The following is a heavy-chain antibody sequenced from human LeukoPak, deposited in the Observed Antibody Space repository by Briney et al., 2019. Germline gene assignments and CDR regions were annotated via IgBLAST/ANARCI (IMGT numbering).Heavy chain of an antibody. D-gene: IGHD7-27*01. CDR3: ARRSATWDQYYFDY. Sequence: GDPLKISCKGPGYSSTTYSSGWFRQMPGKGRDGMRIIYPGDSDTRYSPSSQGQVTISADKSISTAYLQWSSLKASDTAMYYCARRSATWDQYYFDYWGQRTLVTVSS. CDR1: GYSSTTYS. V-gene: IGHV5-51*01. CDR2: IYPGDSDT. J-gene: IGHJ4*02.